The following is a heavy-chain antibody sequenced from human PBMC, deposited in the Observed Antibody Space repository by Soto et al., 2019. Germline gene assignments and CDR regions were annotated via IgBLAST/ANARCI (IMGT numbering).Heavy chain of an antibody. V-gene: IGHV3-23*01. Sequence: PGGSLRLSCAASGFSFTNFAMSWVRQAPGKGLEWVAGIGASGDITWYADSVKGRLSISRGNSKNTLFLQMNSLRAGDTAVYYCARAIGYYGVDVWGQGTTVTVS. CDR3: ARAIGYYGVDV. J-gene: IGHJ6*02. CDR1: GFSFTNFA. CDR2: IGASGDIT. D-gene: IGHD3-22*01.